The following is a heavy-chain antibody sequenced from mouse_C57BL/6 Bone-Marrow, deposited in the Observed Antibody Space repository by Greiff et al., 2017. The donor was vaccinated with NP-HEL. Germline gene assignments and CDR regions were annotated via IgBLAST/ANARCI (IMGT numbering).Heavy chain of an antibody. D-gene: IGHD1-1*01. V-gene: IGHV7-3*01. J-gene: IGHJ4*01. CDR1: GFTFTDYY. CDR2: IRNKANGYTT. CDR3: ARYRGFTTSYAMDY. Sequence: EVKLVESGGGLVQPGGSLSLSCAASGFTFTDYYMSWVRQPPGKALEWLGFIRNKANGYTTEYSASVKGRFTISRDNSQSILYLQMNALRAEDSATYYCARYRGFTTSYAMDYWGQGTSVTVSS.